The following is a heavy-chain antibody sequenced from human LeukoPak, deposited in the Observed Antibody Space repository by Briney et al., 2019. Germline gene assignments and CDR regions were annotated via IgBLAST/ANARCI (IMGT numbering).Heavy chain of an antibody. J-gene: IGHJ4*02. Sequence: GGSLGLSCAASGFTFDDNAMHWVRQAPGKGLEWVSGISWNSGSIGYADSVKGRFTISRDNAKSSLYLQMNSLRAEDTALYYCAKGSCSGGSCYFDYWGQGTLVTVSS. CDR1: GFTFDDNA. CDR2: ISWNSGSI. D-gene: IGHD2-15*01. V-gene: IGHV3-9*01. CDR3: AKGSCSGGSCYFDY.